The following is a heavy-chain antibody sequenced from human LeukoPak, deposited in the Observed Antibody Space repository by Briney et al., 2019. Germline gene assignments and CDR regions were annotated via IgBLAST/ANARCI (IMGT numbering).Heavy chain of an antibody. CDR2: INPKNGDT. D-gene: IGHD5-18*01. CDR3: ARDGRLRNGYDNFYI. J-gene: IGHJ4*02. CDR1: GYTFSGFY. V-gene: IGHV1-2*02. Sequence: ASVKVSCKASGYTFSGFYINWVRQAPGQGLEWMGWINPKNGDTHYAQDFLGRVTMTRDTSISTAYMELSRLTSDDTAVYYCARDGRLRNGYDNFYIWGQGTLVTVSS.